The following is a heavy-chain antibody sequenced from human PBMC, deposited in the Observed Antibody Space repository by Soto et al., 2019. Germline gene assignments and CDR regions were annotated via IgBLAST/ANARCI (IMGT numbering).Heavy chain of an antibody. D-gene: IGHD3-9*01. V-gene: IGHV4-39*01. J-gene: IGHJ4*02. CDR3: ARSRYFDWMTWGFFDY. Sequence: QLQLRESGPGVVKPSESLSLTCAISGASIRSSSYYWGWIRQSPGRAPEWIGSIYYSGKTFYTPSHKSQVTISVDTANNRFSLTVTSVTAADTAVYYCARSRYFDWMTWGFFDYWGQGSLVIVS. CDR2: IYYSGKT. CDR1: GASIRSSSYY.